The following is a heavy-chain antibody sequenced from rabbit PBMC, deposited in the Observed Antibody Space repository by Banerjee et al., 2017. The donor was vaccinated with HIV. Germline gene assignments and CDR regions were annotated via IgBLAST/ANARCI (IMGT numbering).Heavy chain of an antibody. CDR2: IYTGSGNT. Sequence: QEQLEESGGDLVKPEGSLTLTCKASGSTLSSYWMWWVRQAPGKGLEWIGCIYTGSGNTYYASWVNGRFTISRSTSLNTVTLQMTNLTGADTATYFCARYSSGWNYFNLWGPGTLVTVS. V-gene: IGHV1S47*01. D-gene: IGHD4-1*01. J-gene: IGHJ4*01. CDR3: ARYSSGWNYFNL. CDR1: GSTLSSYW.